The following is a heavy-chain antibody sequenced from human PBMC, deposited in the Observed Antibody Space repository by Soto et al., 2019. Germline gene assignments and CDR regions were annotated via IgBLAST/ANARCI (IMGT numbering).Heavy chain of an antibody. CDR3: ARDVLDYYGSGHTTNGFDY. J-gene: IGHJ4*02. D-gene: IGHD3-10*01. Sequence: QVQLVQSGAEVKKPGASVKVSCKASGYTFTSYGISWVRQAPGQGLERMGWISAYNGNTNYAQKLQGRVTMTTDTSTSTAYMELRSLRSDDTAVYYCARDVLDYYGSGHTTNGFDYWGQGTLVTVSS. CDR2: ISAYNGNT. V-gene: IGHV1-18*01. CDR1: GYTFTSYG.